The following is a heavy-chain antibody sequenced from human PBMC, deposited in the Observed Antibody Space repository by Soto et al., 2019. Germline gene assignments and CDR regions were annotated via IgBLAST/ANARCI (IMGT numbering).Heavy chain of an antibody. CDR1: GGSISSSIYY. Sequence: PSETLSLTCTVSGGSISSSIYYWGWIRQPPGKGLEWFGSISYSGSTYYNPSLKSRLTISVDKSKNGFSLKLTSVTAADTAVYYCVRDPPGSGLDFDSWGQGTLVTVSS. J-gene: IGHJ4*02. CDR2: ISYSGST. D-gene: IGHD6-19*01. CDR3: VRDPPGSGLDFDS. V-gene: IGHV4-39*07.